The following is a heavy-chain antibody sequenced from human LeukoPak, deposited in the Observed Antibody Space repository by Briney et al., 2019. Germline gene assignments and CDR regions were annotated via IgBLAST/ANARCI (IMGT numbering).Heavy chain of an antibody. D-gene: IGHD3-9*01. Sequence: GGSLRLSCAASGFTVSSNYMSWVRQAPGKGLEWVSSIYSGGSTYYADSVKGRVTFSRDDAKNTLYLHMHSLRDDDTAVYYCARDQRYAFDYWGQGILVTVSS. V-gene: IGHV3-53*01. CDR3: ARDQRYAFDY. CDR1: GFTVSSNY. CDR2: IYSGGST. J-gene: IGHJ4*02.